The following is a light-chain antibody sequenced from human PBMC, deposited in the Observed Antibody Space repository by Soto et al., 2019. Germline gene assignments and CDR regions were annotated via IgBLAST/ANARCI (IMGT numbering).Light chain of an antibody. Sequence: ALTQPASVSGSPGLSIAISCTGTSSDVGGYNSVSWYQQHLGKAPKLMIYDVSNRPSGVSNRFSGSKSGNTASLTISGLQAEDEGDYYCSSYTTGGSYVFGTGTQLTVL. CDR2: DVS. CDR1: SSDVGGYNS. J-gene: IGLJ1*01. V-gene: IGLV2-14*01. CDR3: SSYTTGGSYV.